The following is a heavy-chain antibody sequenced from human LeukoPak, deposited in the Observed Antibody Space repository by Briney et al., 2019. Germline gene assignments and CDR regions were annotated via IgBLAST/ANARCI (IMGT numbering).Heavy chain of an antibody. CDR2: ISRDGNII. J-gene: IGHJ4*02. V-gene: IGHV3-11*01. CDR1: GFSFSDHH. Sequence: GGSLRLSCAASGFSFSDHHMSWVRQVPRKGLEWLAYISRDGNIIVYADSVKGRLIISRDNAKQSVYLEMTSLRPEDTAVYYCARYVLLMDYWGQGTLVTVSS. CDR3: ARYVLLMDY. D-gene: IGHD3-16*01.